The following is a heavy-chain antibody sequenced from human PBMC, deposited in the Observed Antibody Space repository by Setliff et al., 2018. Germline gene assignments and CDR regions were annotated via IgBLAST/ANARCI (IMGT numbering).Heavy chain of an antibody. V-gene: IGHV1-69*13. CDR2: IIPIFGTA. CDR1: GGTFSSYA. CDR3: ARAGGGEFGELRYYYYYHYMDV. D-gene: IGHD3-10*01. Sequence: GASVKVSCKASGGTFSSYAISWVRQAPGQGLEWMGGIIPIFGTANYAQKFQGRVTITADESTSTAYMELSSRRSEDTAVYYCARAGGGEFGELRYYYYYHYMDVWGKGTTVTVSS. J-gene: IGHJ6*03.